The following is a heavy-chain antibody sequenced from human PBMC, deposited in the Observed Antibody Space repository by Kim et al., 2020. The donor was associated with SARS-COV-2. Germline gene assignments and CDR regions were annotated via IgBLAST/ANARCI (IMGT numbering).Heavy chain of an antibody. J-gene: IGHJ4*02. CDR3: AKYFASGSFFFDS. Sequence: VDSVKGRFTISRDNAKKSLYLQMNSLRADDTAVYYCAKYFASGSFFFDSWGQGALVTVSS. V-gene: IGHV3-7*01. D-gene: IGHD3-10*01.